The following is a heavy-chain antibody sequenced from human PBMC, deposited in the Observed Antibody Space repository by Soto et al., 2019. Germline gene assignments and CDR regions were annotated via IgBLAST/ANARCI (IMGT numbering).Heavy chain of an antibody. CDR3: ARGSPANCSSTSCYNFDY. V-gene: IGHV4-34*01. D-gene: IGHD2-2*01. CDR1: GGSFSGYY. J-gene: IGHJ4*02. CDR2: INHSGST. Sequence: SETLSLTCAVYGGSFSGYYWSWIRQPPGKGLEWIGEINHSGSTNYNPSLKSRVTISVDTSKNQFSLKLSSVTAADTAVYYCARGSPANCSSTSCYNFDYWGQGTLVTVSS.